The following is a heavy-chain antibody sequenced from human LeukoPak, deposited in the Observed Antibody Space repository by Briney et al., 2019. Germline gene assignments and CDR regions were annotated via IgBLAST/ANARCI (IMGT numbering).Heavy chain of an antibody. CDR1: GYSFTDYY. D-gene: IGHD2-2*01. CDR2: INPNDGDT. CDR3: ARANFLYCSSTSCLFDY. V-gene: IGHV1-2*02. Sequence: LAAAVPVSCMASGYSFTDYYMHWLGQAPGPGCEGVGWINPNDGDTYYAQKFQGRVTMTRDTSISTAHMEVSRLRSDDTAVYYCARANFLYCSSTSCLFDYWGQGTLVTVSS. J-gene: IGHJ4*02.